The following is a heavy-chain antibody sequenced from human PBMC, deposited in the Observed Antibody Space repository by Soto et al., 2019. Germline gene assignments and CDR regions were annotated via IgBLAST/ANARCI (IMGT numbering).Heavy chain of an antibody. J-gene: IGHJ4*02. V-gene: IGHV3-23*01. CDR1: GFTFSTYS. Sequence: PGGSLRLSCAASGFTFSTYSMNWVRQAPGKGLEWVSAISGSGGSTYYADSVKGRFTISRDNSKNTLYLQMNSLRAEDTAVYYCAKDATTMIVVVTIDYWGQGTLVTVSS. D-gene: IGHD3-22*01. CDR2: ISGSGGST. CDR3: AKDATTMIVVVTIDY.